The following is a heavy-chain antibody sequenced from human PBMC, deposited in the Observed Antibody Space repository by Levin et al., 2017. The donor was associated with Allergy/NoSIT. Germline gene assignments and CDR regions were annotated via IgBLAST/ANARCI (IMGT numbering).Heavy chain of an antibody. CDR3: ARATGSNGRRFDY. Sequence: ASVKVSCKASGYTFTSYYIHWVRQAPGQGLEWMGVINPSGGSTTYAQKFQGRVTMTRDTSTSTVYMELSSLTSEDTAVYYCARATGSNGRRFDYWGQGTLVTVSS. V-gene: IGHV1-46*01. D-gene: IGHD1-26*01. CDR1: GYTFTSYY. J-gene: IGHJ4*02. CDR2: INPSGGST.